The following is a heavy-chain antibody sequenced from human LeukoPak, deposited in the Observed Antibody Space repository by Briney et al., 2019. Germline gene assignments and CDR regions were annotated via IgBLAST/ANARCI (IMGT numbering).Heavy chain of an antibody. V-gene: IGHV1-18*01. Sequence: PRASVKVSCKASGYTFTSYGISWVRQAPGQGLEWMGWISAYNGNTRYAQNLQGRVTLTTDTSTSTAYMEVRSLRSDDTAVYYCARAQTTGFGESLHYWGQGTLVTVSS. D-gene: IGHD3-10*01. CDR3: ARAQTTGFGESLHY. CDR2: ISAYNGNT. J-gene: IGHJ4*02. CDR1: GYTFTSYG.